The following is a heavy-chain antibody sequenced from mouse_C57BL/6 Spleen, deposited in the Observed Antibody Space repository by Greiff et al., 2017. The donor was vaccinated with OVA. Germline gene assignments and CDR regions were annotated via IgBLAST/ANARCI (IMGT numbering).Heavy chain of an antibody. D-gene: IGHD1-1*01. CDR2: ICPGDGDT. J-gene: IGHJ2*01. V-gene: IGHV1-82*01. CDR3: ARSHYYGSSCDY. Sequence: VQLQQSGPELVKPGASVKISCKASGYAFSSSWMNWVKQRPGKGLEWIGRICPGDGDTNYNGKFKGKATLTADKSSSTAYMQLSILTYEDAAVYFCARSHYYGSSCDYWGQGTTLTVSS. CDR1: GYAFSSSW.